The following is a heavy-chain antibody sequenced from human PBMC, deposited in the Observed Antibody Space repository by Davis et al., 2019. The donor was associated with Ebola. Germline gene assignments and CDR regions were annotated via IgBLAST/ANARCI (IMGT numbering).Heavy chain of an antibody. CDR1: GYTFTSYY. Sequence: SVKVSCKASGYTFTSYYMHWVRQAPGQGLEWMGIINPSGGSTSYAQKFQGRVTMTRDTSTSTVYMELSSLRSEDTAVYYCAREDIVVVVAAPRDYYYYGMGVWGQGTTVTVSS. CDR2: INPSGGST. J-gene: IGHJ6*02. CDR3: AREDIVVVVAAPRDYYYYGMGV. D-gene: IGHD2-15*01. V-gene: IGHV1-46*01.